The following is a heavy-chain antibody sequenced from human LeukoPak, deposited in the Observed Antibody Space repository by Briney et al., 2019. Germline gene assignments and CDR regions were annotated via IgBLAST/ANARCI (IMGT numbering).Heavy chain of an antibody. J-gene: IGHJ4*02. CDR1: GFTFSSFA. Sequence: GGSLRLSCAASGFTFSSFAMSWVRQAPGKGLEWVSATSGSGGSTYYADSVKGRFTISRDNSKNTLYLQMNSLRAEDTAVYYCAKDPWTAMVPFDYWGQGTLVTVSS. CDR2: TSGSGGST. V-gene: IGHV3-23*01. CDR3: AKDPWTAMVPFDY. D-gene: IGHD5-18*01.